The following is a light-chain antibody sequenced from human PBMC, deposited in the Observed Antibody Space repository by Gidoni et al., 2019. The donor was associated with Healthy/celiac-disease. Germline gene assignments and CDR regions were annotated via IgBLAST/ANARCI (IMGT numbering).Light chain of an antibody. J-gene: IGLJ3*02. CDR3: QSADSSDWV. CDR1: ALPNKY. CDR2: KDL. V-gene: IGLV3-25*03. Sequence: SYELTQPPSVSVSPGQTARITCSGDALPNKYVYWYQQKPGQAPVLVIYKDLERPSGIPERFSGSSSGTTVTLTISGVQAEDEADYYCQSADSSDWVFGGGTKLTVL.